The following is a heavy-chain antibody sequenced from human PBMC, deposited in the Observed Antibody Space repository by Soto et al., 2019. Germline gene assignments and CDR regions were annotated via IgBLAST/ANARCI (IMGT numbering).Heavy chain of an antibody. CDR3: ARVKKQPSWLDP. CDR1: GFTFSSYD. J-gene: IGHJ5*02. D-gene: IGHD6-13*01. CDR2: ISSSGSTI. V-gene: IGHV3-48*03. Sequence: PGGSLRLSCAASGFTFSSYDMNWVRQAPGKGLEWVSYISSSGSTIYYADSVKGRFTISRDNAKNSLYLQMNSLRAEDTAVYYCARVKKQPSWLDPWGPGTLVTVSS.